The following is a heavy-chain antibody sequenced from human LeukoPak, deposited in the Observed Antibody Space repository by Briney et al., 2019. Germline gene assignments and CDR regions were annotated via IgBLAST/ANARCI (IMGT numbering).Heavy chain of an antibody. CDR2: IFNGGNT. V-gene: IGHV3-53*01. D-gene: IGHD2-2*01. J-gene: IGHJ4*02. CDR3: AKNVVQLPDGDY. Sequence: GGSLRLSCAASGFAVSSNHMNWVRQAPGKGLEWVSVIFNGGNTYYADSVKGRFTISRDNSKSTLYLQMNSLRAEDTAVYYCAKNVVQLPDGDYWGQGTLVTVSS. CDR1: GFAVSSNH.